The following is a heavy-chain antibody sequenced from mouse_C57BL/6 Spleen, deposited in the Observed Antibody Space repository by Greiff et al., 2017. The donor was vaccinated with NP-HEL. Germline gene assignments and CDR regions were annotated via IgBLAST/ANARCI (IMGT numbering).Heavy chain of an antibody. V-gene: IGHV3-6*01. J-gene: IGHJ4*01. CDR2: ISYDGSN. D-gene: IGHD2-3*01. Sequence: EVQLVESGPGLVKPSQSLSLTCSVTGYSITSSYYWNWIRQFPGNKLEWMGYISYDGSNNYNPSLKNRISITRDTSKNQFFLKLNSVTTEDTATYYCANDGYYPYYAMDYWGQGTSVTVSS. CDR3: ANDGYYPYYAMDY. CDR1: GYSITSSYY.